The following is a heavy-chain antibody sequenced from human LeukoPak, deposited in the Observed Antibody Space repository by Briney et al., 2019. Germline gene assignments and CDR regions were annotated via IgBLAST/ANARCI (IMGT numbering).Heavy chain of an antibody. CDR2: IRYDGSNK. Sequence: GGSLRLSCAASGFTFSSYGMLWVRQAPGKGLEWVAFIRYDGSNKYYADCVKGRFTISRDNSKNTLYLQMNSLRAEDTAVYYCAKVPRGGSAGLIDYWGQGTLVTVSS. J-gene: IGHJ4*02. D-gene: IGHD1-26*01. CDR1: GFTFSSYG. V-gene: IGHV3-30*02. CDR3: AKVPRGGSAGLIDY.